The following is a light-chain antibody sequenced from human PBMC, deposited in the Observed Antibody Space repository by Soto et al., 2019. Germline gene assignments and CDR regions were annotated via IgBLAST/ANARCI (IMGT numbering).Light chain of an antibody. CDR3: ASHTTTNTRV. V-gene: IGLV2-14*03. CDR2: EVS. Sequence: QSLLTHPASVSGSPGQSIAIFCTGTSSDVGAYDYVSWYQQHPDRAPRLVIYEVSNRPSGVSNRFSGSKSVNTATLTISGLQAEDEADYYCASHTTTNTRVFGTGTKVT. CDR1: SSDVGAYDY. J-gene: IGLJ1*01.